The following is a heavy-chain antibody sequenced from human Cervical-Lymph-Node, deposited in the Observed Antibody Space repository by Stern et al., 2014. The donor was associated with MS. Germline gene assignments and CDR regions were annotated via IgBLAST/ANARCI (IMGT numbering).Heavy chain of an antibody. Sequence: QVQLVQSGAEVTKPGSSVKVSCKASGGTFSKFPSSWVRPAPGQGLEWVGGIFTCFETPPCAQEFRGRVTVTADFSTSTVYMELSSLRSDDTAVYYCALSSETSDRWYSLGYDLWGQGTLVTVSS. CDR3: ALSSETSDRWYSLGYDL. D-gene: IGHD6-13*01. CDR2: IFTCFETP. CDR1: GGTFSKFP. V-gene: IGHV1-69*01. J-gene: IGHJ5*02.